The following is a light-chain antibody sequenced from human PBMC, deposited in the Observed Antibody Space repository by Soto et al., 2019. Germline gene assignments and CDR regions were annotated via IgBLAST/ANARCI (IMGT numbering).Light chain of an antibody. Sequence: QSALTQPASVSGSPGQSITISCTGTSSDVGGYNYVSWYQQHPGKAPKLMIYEVSNRPSGVSNRFSGSKSGNTASLTISGLXXXXXXXXXXSSYTGSSTPYVFGTGTKVTVL. CDR1: SSDVGGYNY. V-gene: IGLV2-14*01. CDR3: SSYTGSSTPYV. J-gene: IGLJ1*01. CDR2: EVS.